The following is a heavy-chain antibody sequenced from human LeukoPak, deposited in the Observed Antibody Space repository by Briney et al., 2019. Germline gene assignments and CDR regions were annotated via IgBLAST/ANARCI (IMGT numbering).Heavy chain of an antibody. J-gene: IGHJ4*02. CDR3: ARITTIGYFES. Sequence: PGGSLRLSCAASGFTVSSTYMSWVRQAPGKGLHWVSTLYSGATTYDADSVGGRFTISRDNSKNTLYLQMNSLRAEDTAVYYCARITTIGYFESWGQGTLVTVSS. CDR1: GFTVSSTY. V-gene: IGHV3-53*01. CDR2: LYSGATT. D-gene: IGHD3-22*01.